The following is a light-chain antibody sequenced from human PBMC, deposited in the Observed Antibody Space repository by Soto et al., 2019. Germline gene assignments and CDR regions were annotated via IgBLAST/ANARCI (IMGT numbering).Light chain of an antibody. Sequence: QSALTQPPSASGTPGQRVIISCSGSSSNIGSNIVNWYQQLPGTAPKLLIYSNNQRPSGVPDRFSGSKSGTSASLAISGLQSDDEADYYCAAWNDGLNAYVFGTGTKVTV. CDR3: AAWNDGLNAYV. CDR2: SNN. V-gene: IGLV1-44*01. J-gene: IGLJ1*01. CDR1: SSNIGSNI.